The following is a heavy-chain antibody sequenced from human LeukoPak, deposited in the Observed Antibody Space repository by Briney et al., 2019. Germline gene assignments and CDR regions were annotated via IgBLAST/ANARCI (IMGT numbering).Heavy chain of an antibody. CDR2: IKQDGSEK. J-gene: IGHJ6*03. V-gene: IGHV3-7*01. Sequence: PGGSLRLSCAASGFTFSSHWMSWVRQAPGKGLEWVAIIKQDGSEKYYVDSVKGRFTISRDNAKNSLYLQMNSLRAEDTAVYYCARGIAARHYYYDLDVWGKGTTVSVSS. CDR1: GFTFSSHW. D-gene: IGHD6-6*01. CDR3: ARGIAARHYYYDLDV.